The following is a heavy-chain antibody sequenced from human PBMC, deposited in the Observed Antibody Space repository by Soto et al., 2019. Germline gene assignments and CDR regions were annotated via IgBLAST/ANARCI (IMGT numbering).Heavy chain of an antibody. CDR3: AGRNSLASVALNFRELSNYKWIDP. D-gene: IGHD3-16*02. V-gene: IGHV4-59*08. CDR1: GGSISSYY. CDR2: IYYIGST. Sequence: SETLSLTCTVSGGSISSYYWSWIRQPPGKGLEWIGYIYYIGSTYYNPSLKSRVTISVDTSNNQFSLKLTSVTASDTAVYYCAGRNSLASVALNFRELSNYKWIDPWGPGTLVTVSS. J-gene: IGHJ5*02.